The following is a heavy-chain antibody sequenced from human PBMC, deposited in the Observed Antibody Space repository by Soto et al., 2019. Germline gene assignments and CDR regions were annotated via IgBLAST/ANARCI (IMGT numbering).Heavy chain of an antibody. J-gene: IGHJ6*02. V-gene: IGHV1-8*01. CDR3: ARGLGGGSYDFWSGYPLERGMDV. CDR1: GYTFTSYD. Sequence: GASVKVSCKASGYTFTSYDINWVRQATGQGLEWMGWMNPNSGNTGYAQKFQGRVTMTRYTSISTAYMELSSLRSEDTAVYYCARGLGGGSYDFWSGYPLERGMDVWGQGTTVTVSS. CDR2: MNPNSGNT. D-gene: IGHD3-3*01.